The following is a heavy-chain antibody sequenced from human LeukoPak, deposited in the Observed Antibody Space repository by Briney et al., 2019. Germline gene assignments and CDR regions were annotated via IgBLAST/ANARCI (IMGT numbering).Heavy chain of an antibody. V-gene: IGHV5-51*01. D-gene: IGHD6-6*01. CDR3: ARRDKNGGYRSSSDNWFDP. CDR1: GYSFTNHW. Sequence: GESLRISCKGSGYSFTNHWIGWVRQVPGKGLEWMGIIYPGDSDTRYSPSFQGQVTISADKSFSTAYLQWSSLKASDTAMYYCARRDKNGGYRSSSDNWFDPWGQGTLVTASS. J-gene: IGHJ5*02. CDR2: IYPGDSDT.